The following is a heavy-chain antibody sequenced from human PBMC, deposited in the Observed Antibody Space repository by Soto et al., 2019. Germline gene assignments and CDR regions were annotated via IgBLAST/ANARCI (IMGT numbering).Heavy chain of an antibody. J-gene: IGHJ3*02. CDR3: ARDLYYSSGRYFDHDAFDI. V-gene: IGHV1-18*01. D-gene: IGHD6-19*01. CDR1: GYNFTSYG. Sequence: QVQLVQSGAVVKKPGASVKVSCKASGYNFTSYGISWVRQAPGQGLEWMGWISPHNDRTKYARRFQDRVTMTTETPTSTVYMELGSLRSDDTAVYYCARDLYYSSGRYFDHDAFDIWGQGTVVTVSS. CDR2: ISPHNDRT.